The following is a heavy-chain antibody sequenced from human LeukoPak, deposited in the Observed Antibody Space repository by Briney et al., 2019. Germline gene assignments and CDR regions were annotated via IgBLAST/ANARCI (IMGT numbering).Heavy chain of an antibody. D-gene: IGHD5-12*01. CDR2: IIPIFGTA. CDR1: GGTFSSYA. CDR3: ASVPSGYDCFNYFDY. Sequence: ASVKVSCKASGGTFSSYAISWVRQAPGQGLEWRGGIIPIFGTANYAQKFQGRVTITADKSTSTAYMELSSLRSEDTAVYYCASVPSGYDCFNYFDYWGQGTLVTVSS. V-gene: IGHV1-69*06. J-gene: IGHJ4*02.